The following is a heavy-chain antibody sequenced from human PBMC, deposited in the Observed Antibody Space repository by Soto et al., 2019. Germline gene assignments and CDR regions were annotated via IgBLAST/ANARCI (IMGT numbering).Heavy chain of an antibody. Sequence: PGGSLRLSCAASGLTFSNYAMSWVRQAPGKGQEWVSTVTGDGVTTSYADSVKGRFTISRDNSKNTLYLQMNSLRVEDTAVYYCARDRTAASADYWGQGAQVTVSS. CDR3: ARDRTAASADY. CDR1: GLTFSNYA. D-gene: IGHD2-2*01. J-gene: IGHJ4*02. CDR2: VTGDGVTT. V-gene: IGHV3-23*01.